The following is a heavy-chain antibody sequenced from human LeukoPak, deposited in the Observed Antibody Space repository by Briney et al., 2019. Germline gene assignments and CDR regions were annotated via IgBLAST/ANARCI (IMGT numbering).Heavy chain of an antibody. Sequence: ASVKVSCTASGYTFTYYFMHWVRQAPGQGLEWMGWINPKSGGTSYAQKFQGRVTMTRDTSISTAYMELSRLTSDDTAVYYCASVTLSAYDGDYRGQGTLVTVSS. CDR3: ASVTLSAYDGDY. CDR2: INPKSGGT. V-gene: IGHV1-2*02. CDR1: GYTFTYYF. D-gene: IGHD5-12*01. J-gene: IGHJ4*02.